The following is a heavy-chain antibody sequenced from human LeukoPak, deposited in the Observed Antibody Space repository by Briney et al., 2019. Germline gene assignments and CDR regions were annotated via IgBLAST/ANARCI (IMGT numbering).Heavy chain of an antibody. J-gene: IGHJ6*02. Sequence: SETLSLTCAVYGGSFSGYYWSWIRQHPGKGLEWTGYVYYTGSTYYNPSLKSRVTISPDTSKNHFSLKVSSVTAADTAVYYCARISAGRYGMDVWGQGTTVTVSS. CDR2: VYYTGST. CDR3: ARISAGRYGMDV. V-gene: IGHV4-31*11. D-gene: IGHD6-6*01. CDR1: GGSFSGYY.